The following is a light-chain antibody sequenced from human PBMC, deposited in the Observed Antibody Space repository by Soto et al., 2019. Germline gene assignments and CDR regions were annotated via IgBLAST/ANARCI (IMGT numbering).Light chain of an antibody. Sequence: QSVPAQPASVSGSPGQSITISCTRTSSDVGSYNFVSWYQQHPGKVPKVMIYEVSKRPSGVSDRFSGSKSGNTASLTISGLQAEDEADYYCCADAGRSTYVFGTGTKVTVL. V-gene: IGLV2-23*02. CDR2: EVS. CDR3: CADAGRSTYV. CDR1: SSDVGSYNF. J-gene: IGLJ1*01.